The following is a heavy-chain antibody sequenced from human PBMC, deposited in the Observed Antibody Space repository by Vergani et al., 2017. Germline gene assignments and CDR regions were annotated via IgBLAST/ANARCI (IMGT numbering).Heavy chain of an antibody. D-gene: IGHD3-10*01. CDR2: INHSGST. Sequence: QVQLQQWGAGLLKPSETLSLTCAVYGGSFSGYYWSWIRQPPGKGLEWVGEINHSGSTNYNPSLKSRVTISVDTSKNQFSLKLSSVTAADTAVYYCARGPENTMVRGRRGFDYWGQGTLVTVSS. V-gene: IGHV4-34*01. CDR3: ARGPENTMVRGRRGFDY. CDR1: GGSFSGYY. J-gene: IGHJ4*02.